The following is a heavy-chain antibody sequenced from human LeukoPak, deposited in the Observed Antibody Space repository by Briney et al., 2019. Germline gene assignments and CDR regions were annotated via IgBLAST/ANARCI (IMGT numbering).Heavy chain of an antibody. V-gene: IGHV3-48*01. Sequence: GGSLRLSCAASGFSFSTYSMNWVRQAPGKGLEWVSYISSSSGTIFYADSVKGRFTISRDNAKNSLYLQMNTLRAEDTAVYYCARVDGDYDNNWFDPWGQGTLVTVSS. CDR1: GFSFSTYS. J-gene: IGHJ5*02. D-gene: IGHD4-17*01. CDR2: ISSSSGTI. CDR3: ARVDGDYDNNWFDP.